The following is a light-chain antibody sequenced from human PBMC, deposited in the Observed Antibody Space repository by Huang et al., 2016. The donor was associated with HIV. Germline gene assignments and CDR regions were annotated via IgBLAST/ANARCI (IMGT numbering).Light chain of an antibody. CDR3: QQYYTTPMYT. Sequence: DIVMTQSPDSLAVSLGERATINCKSSQSVLYSSNNKNYLAWYQQKPGQPPKLLIYWAATRECGVPGRVSGSGSGTDFTLTISSLQAEDVAVYYCQQYYTTPMYTFGQGTKLEIK. J-gene: IGKJ2*01. V-gene: IGKV4-1*01. CDR2: WAA. CDR1: QSVLYSSNNKNY.